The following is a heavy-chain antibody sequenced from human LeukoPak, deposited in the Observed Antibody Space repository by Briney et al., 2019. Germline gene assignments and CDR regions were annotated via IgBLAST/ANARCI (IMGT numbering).Heavy chain of an antibody. CDR2: ISGSGGST. CDR3: AKDSSSSWYYFDY. D-gene: IGHD6-13*01. Sequence: PGGSLRLSCAASGFTFSSYAMSWVRQAPGKGLEWVSAISGSGGSTYYADSVEGRFTISRDNSKNTLYLQMNSLRAEDTAVYYCAKDSSSSWYYFDYWGQGTLVTVSS. J-gene: IGHJ4*02. V-gene: IGHV3-23*01. CDR1: GFTFSSYA.